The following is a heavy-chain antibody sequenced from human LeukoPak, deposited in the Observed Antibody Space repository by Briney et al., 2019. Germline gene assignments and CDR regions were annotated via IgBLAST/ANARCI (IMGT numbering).Heavy chain of an antibody. D-gene: IGHD2-15*01. CDR2: IYHSGST. J-gene: IGHJ5*02. Sequence: SETLSFTCTVSGASIRSYYWSWLRQPPGKGLEWIGYIYHSGSTYYNPSLKSRVTISVDRSKNQFSLKLSSVTAADTAVYYCARDEDPDNWFDPWGREPWSPSPQ. V-gene: IGHV4-59*12. CDR3: ARDEDPDNWFDP. CDR1: GASIRSYY.